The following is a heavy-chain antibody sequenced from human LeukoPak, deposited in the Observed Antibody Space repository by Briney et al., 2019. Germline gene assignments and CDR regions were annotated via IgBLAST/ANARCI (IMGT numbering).Heavy chain of an antibody. Sequence: GGFLRLSCAASGFTFSSYDMHWVRQVTGKGLEWVSAIGTAGDPYYPGSVKGRFTISRDNVKNSLYLQMNSLRAGDTAVYYCARGGITATRFFDYWGQGTLVTVSS. CDR3: ARGGITATRFFDY. CDR2: IGTAGDP. CDR1: GFTFSSYD. V-gene: IGHV3-13*05. D-gene: IGHD1-20*01. J-gene: IGHJ4*02.